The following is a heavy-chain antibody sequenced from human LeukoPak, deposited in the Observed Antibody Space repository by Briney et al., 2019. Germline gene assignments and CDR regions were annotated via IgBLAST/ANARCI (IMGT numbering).Heavy chain of an antibody. V-gene: IGHV3-48*01. Sequence: GGSLRLSCAASGFTFRRYSMNWIRQAPGKGLEWISYINEGSNNIFYANSVKGRFTISRDNAKNSLHLQMNSLRVDDTAVYYCARDDLTNGYNGNFWGQGTLVTVSS. D-gene: IGHD5-24*01. CDR1: GFTFRRYS. CDR3: ARDDLTNGYNGNF. J-gene: IGHJ4*02. CDR2: INEGSNNI.